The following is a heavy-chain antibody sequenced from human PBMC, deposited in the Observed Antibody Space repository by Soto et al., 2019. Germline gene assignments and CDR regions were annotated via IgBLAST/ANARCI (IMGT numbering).Heavy chain of an antibody. CDR2: IIPIFGTA. CDR3: ARGGFITMVRGVNVQYFDY. V-gene: IGHV1-69*13. Sequence: ASVKVSCKASGGTFSSYAISWVRQAPGQGLEWMGGIIPIFGTANYAQKFQGRVTITADESTSTAYMELSSLRSEDTAVYYCARGGFITMVRGVNVQYFDYWGQGTLVTVSS. CDR1: GGTFSSYA. D-gene: IGHD3-10*01. J-gene: IGHJ4*02.